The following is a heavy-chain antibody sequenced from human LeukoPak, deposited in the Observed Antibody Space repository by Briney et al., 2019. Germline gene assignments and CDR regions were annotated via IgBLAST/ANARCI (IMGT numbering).Heavy chain of an antibody. D-gene: IGHD3-22*01. CDR2: ISAYNGNT. Sequence: ASVKVSCKASGYTFTSYGISWVRQAPGQGFEWMGWISAYNGNTNYAQKLQGRVTMTTDTSTSTAYMELRSLRSDDTAVYYCARRYYYDSSGYPYYYYYGMDVWGQGTTVTVSS. CDR3: ARRYYYDSSGYPYYYYYGMDV. J-gene: IGHJ6*02. CDR1: GYTFTSYG. V-gene: IGHV1-18*01.